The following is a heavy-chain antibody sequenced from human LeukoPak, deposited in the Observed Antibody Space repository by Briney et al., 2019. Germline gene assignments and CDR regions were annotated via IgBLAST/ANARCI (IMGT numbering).Heavy chain of an antibody. CDR1: GFTFSGYS. Sequence: GGSLRLSCAASGFTFSGYSMNWVRQAPGKGLEWVSVIYSGGSTYYADSVKGRFTISRDNSKNTLYLQMNNLRAEDTAVYYCARAYSSSWYRLDYWGQGTLVTVSS. CDR3: ARAYSSSWYRLDY. D-gene: IGHD6-13*01. V-gene: IGHV3-53*01. J-gene: IGHJ4*02. CDR2: IYSGGST.